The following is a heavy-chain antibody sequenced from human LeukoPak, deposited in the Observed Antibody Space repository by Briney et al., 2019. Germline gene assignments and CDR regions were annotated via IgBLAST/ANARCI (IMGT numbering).Heavy chain of an antibody. J-gene: IGHJ4*02. CDR3: ARRTRKNSSSWYWGGYYFDY. Sequence: SETLSLTCAVYGGSFSGYYWSWIRQPPGKGLEWIGEINHSGSTNYNPSLKSRVTISVDTSKNQFSLKLSSVTAADTAVYYCARRTRKNSSSWYWGGYYFDYWGQGTLVTVSS. V-gene: IGHV4-34*01. CDR1: GGSFSGYY. D-gene: IGHD6-13*01. CDR2: INHSGST.